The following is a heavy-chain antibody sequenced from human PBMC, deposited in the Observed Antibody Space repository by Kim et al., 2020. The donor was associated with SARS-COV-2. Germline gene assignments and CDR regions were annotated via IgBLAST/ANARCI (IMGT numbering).Heavy chain of an antibody. D-gene: IGHD5-12*01. CDR1: GFTFSSYA. J-gene: IGHJ3*02. CDR3: AKAGWLRGAFDI. V-gene: IGHV3-23*01. Sequence: GGSLRLSCAASGFTFSSYAMSWVRQAPGKGLEWVAAIRCGGGNTYYADSVKGRFTISRDNSKNTLYLQMNSLRAEDTAVYYCAKAGWLRGAFDICGQGEMVTASS. CDR2: IRCGGGNT.